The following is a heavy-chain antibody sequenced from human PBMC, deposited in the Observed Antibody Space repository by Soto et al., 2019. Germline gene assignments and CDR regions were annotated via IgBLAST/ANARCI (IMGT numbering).Heavy chain of an antibody. V-gene: IGHV4-31*03. D-gene: IGHD2-21*01. CDR3: ARDQGHIVVVNDAFDI. CDR2: IYYSGST. J-gene: IGHJ3*02. CDR1: GGSISSGGYY. Sequence: KTSETLSLTCTVSGGSISSGGYYWSWIRQHPGKGLEWIGYIYYSGSTYYNPSLKSRVTMSVDTSKNQFSLKLSSVTAADTAVYYCARDQGHIVVVNDAFDIWGQGTMATVSS.